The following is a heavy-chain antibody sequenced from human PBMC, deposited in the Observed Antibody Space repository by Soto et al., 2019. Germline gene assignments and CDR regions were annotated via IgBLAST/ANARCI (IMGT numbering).Heavy chain of an antibody. V-gene: IGHV1-18*01. J-gene: IGHJ6*02. CDR1: GYTFSSYG. CDR2: ISGYNGNT. Sequence: QAQLVQSGAEVKKPGASVKVSCKASGYTFSSYGITWVRQAPGQGLEWMAWISGYNGNTNYAQNLQGRVTMTTDTSTNTAYMELRRPRSDDTAVYYCARDDFVVRGVYYYYGMDVWGQGTTVTVSS. D-gene: IGHD3-10*01. CDR3: ARDDFVVRGVYYYYGMDV.